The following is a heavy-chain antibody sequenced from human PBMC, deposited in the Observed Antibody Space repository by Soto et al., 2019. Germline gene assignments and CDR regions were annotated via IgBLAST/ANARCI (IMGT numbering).Heavy chain of an antibody. J-gene: IGHJ5*02. CDR2: INHSGST. CDR3: ARGRGYSGYDFCWFDP. D-gene: IGHD5-12*01. Sequence: SETLSLTCTVSGGSISSSSYYWGWIRQPPGKGLEWIGEINHSGSTNYNPSLKSRVTISVDTSKNQFSLKLSSVTAADTAVYYCARGRGYSGYDFCWFDPWGQGTLVTVSS. V-gene: IGHV4-39*07. CDR1: GGSISSSSYY.